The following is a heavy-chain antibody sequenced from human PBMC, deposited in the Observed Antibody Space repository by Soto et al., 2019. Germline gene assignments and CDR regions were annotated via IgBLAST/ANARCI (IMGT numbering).Heavy chain of an antibody. J-gene: IGHJ3*02. V-gene: IGHV4-61*01. D-gene: IGHD1-1*01. CDR2: MSHSGGT. CDR3: ARVERGTATTVVDAFDI. CDR1: GGFVSSGSYY. Sequence: SETLSLTCAVYGGFVSSGSYYWSWIRQPPGKGLEWIGEMSHSGGTHFNPSLKSRVTISVDTSKNQFSLKMSSVTAADAALYYCARVERGTATTVVDAFDIWGPGTMVTVSS.